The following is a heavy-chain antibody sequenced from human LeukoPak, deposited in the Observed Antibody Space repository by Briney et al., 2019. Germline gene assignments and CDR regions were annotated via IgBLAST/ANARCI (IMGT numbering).Heavy chain of an antibody. V-gene: IGHV4-59*08. CDR1: GGSISSYY. Sequence: SETLSLTCTVSGGSISSYYWSWIRQPPGKGLEWIGYIYYSGSTNYNPSLKSRVTISVDTSKNQFSLKLSSVTAADTAVYYCARHLTVYGGSSTDPFDYWGQGTLVTVSS. D-gene: IGHD4-23*01. CDR2: IYYSGST. J-gene: IGHJ4*02. CDR3: ARHLTVYGGSSTDPFDY.